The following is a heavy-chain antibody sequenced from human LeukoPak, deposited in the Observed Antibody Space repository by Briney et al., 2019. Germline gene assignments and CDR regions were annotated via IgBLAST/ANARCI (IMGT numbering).Heavy chain of an antibody. J-gene: IGHJ4*02. CDR3: ARAGYYDSSGYYYGSL. V-gene: IGHV1-69*06. D-gene: IGHD3-22*01. CDR1: GGTFSSYA. Sequence: SVKVSCKASGGTFSSYAISWVRQAPGQGLEWMGGIIPIFGTANYAQKFQGRVTITADKSTSTAYMELSSLRSEDTAVYYCARAGYYDSSGYYYGSLWGQGTLVTVSS. CDR2: IIPIFGTA.